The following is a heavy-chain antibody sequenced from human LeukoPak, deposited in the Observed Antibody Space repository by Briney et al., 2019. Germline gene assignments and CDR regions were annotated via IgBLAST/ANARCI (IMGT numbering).Heavy chain of an antibody. V-gene: IGHV4-39*07. Sequence: SETLSLTCTVSGGSISSSSCYWGWIRQPPGKGLEWIGSIYYSGSTYYNPFLKSRVTISVDTSKNQFSLKLSSVTAADTAVYYCARDRGWLGYYYYYYYMDVWGKGTTVTVSS. D-gene: IGHD6-19*01. J-gene: IGHJ6*03. CDR2: IYYSGST. CDR1: GGSISSSSCY. CDR3: ARDRGWLGYYYYYYYMDV.